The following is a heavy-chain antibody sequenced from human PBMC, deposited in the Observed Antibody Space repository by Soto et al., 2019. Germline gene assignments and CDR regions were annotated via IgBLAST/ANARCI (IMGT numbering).Heavy chain of an antibody. CDR3: ARASDSGSSYSPADS. V-gene: IGHV5-51*01. CDR2: IYPGDSDT. D-gene: IGHD3-10*01. Sequence: GESLKISCKGSGYSFTSYWIGWVRQMPGKGLEWMGIIYPGDSDTRYSPSFQGQVTISADKSISTAYLQWSSLKASDTAMYYCARASDSGSSYSPADSWGQGTLVTVYS. J-gene: IGHJ4*02. CDR1: GYSFTSYW.